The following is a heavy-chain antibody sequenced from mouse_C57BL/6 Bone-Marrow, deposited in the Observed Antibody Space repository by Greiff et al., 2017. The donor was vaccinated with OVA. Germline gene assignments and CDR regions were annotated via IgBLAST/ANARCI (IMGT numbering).Heavy chain of an antibody. CDR3: ARCGYGSSYGYFDV. J-gene: IGHJ1*03. CDR2: INPGSGGT. V-gene: IGHV1-54*01. CDR1: GYAFTNYL. D-gene: IGHD1-1*01. Sequence: QVHVKQSGAELVRPGTSVKVSCKASGYAFTNYLIEWVKQRPGQGLEWIGVINPGSGGTNYNEKFKGKATLTADKSSSTAYMQLSSLTSEDSAVYFCARCGYGSSYGYFDVWGTGTTVTVSS.